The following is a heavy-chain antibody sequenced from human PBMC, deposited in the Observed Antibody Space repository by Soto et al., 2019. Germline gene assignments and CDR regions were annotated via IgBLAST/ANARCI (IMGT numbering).Heavy chain of an antibody. CDR3: AREYSARGGFDV. J-gene: IGHJ6*02. CDR1: GGSISSSSYY. CDR2: IYYSGST. Sequence: SETLSLTCTVPGGSISSSSYYWGWIRQPPGKGLEWIGSIYYSGSTYYNPSLKSRVTISVDTSKNQFSLKLSSVTAADTAVYYCAREYSARGGFDVWGQGTTVTVSS. D-gene: IGHD3-10*01. V-gene: IGHV4-39*01.